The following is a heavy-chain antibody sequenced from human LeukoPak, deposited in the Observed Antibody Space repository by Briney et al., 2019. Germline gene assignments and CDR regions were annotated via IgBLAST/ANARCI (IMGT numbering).Heavy chain of an antibody. D-gene: IGHD3-22*01. V-gene: IGHV3-23*01. Sequence: GGSLRLSCAASGLTFSSYGMSWVRQAPGKGLEWVSAISGSGGSTYYADSVRGRFTISRDNSKNTLYLQMNSLRAEDTAVYYCAKSHYYDSSGPTGYFDYWGQGTLVTVSS. J-gene: IGHJ4*02. CDR2: ISGSGGST. CDR1: GLTFSSYG. CDR3: AKSHYYDSSGPTGYFDY.